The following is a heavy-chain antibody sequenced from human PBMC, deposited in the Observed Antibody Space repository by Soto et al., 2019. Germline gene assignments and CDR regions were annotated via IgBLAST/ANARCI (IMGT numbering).Heavy chain of an antibody. Sequence: PGGSLRLSCAASGFAFSKYGMYWVRQAPGKGLGWVAVIWYDGSIKYYADSVKGRLTISRDNSKNTLYLQMSSLRVEDTGVYYCARDMGFSDYWGQGTQVTVSS. CDR3: ARDMGFSDY. V-gene: IGHV3-33*07. J-gene: IGHJ4*02. CDR2: IWYDGSIK. CDR1: GFAFSKYG. D-gene: IGHD3-10*01.